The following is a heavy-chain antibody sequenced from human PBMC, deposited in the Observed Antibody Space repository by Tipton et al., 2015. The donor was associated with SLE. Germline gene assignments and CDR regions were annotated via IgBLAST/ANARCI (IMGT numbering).Heavy chain of an antibody. CDR3: ARGHWGPHDACDS. Sequence: QVQLVQSGAEVKKPGASVKVSCKASGYTFISYDINWVRQATGQGLEWMGWINPNSGDTNDAQKFQGRVSTTRDTSINTVYMELRDLTYDDTAVYFCARGHWGPHDACDSWGQGTTVTVSS. J-gene: IGHJ3*02. V-gene: IGHV1-2*02. CDR2: INPNSGDT. D-gene: IGHD7-27*01. CDR1: GYTFISYD.